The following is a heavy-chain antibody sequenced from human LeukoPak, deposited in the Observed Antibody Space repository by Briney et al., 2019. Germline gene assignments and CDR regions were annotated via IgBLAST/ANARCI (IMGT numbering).Heavy chain of an antibody. CDR3: ARDAGIAVAGPLGLDY. D-gene: IGHD6-19*01. V-gene: IGHV1-18*01. J-gene: IGHJ4*02. CDR2: ISAYNGNT. Sequence: ASVKVSCKASVYTFTSYGISWVRQAPGQGLEWMGWISAYNGNTNYAQKLQGRVTMTTDTSTSTAYMELRSLRSDDTAVYYCARDAGIAVAGPLGLDYWGQGTLVTVSS. CDR1: VYTFTSYG.